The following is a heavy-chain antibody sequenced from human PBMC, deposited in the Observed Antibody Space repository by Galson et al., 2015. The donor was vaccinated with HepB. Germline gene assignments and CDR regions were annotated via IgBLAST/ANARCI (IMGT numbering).Heavy chain of an antibody. J-gene: IGHJ6*02. Sequence: SLRLSCAASGFSVSSIFMSWVRQAPGKGLEWVSTLHRDGRTDYADSVKGRFTISRDNSQNSLYLQMNSLRVDDTAMYYCAGWVVTASWDYFGVDVWGQGTTVTVSS. CDR1: GFSVSSIF. D-gene: IGHD2-21*02. CDR3: AGWVVTASWDYFGVDV. CDR2: LHRDGRT. V-gene: IGHV3-53*01.